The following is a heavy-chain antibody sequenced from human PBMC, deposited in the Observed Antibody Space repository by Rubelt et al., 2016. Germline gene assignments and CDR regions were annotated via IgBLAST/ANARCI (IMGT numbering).Heavy chain of an antibody. CDR3: ASKLYDYPYYFDC. CDR1: GGSINDNNW. Sequence: SLTCAVSGGSINDNNWWSWVRQPPGKGLEWIGEISHSGSTSYNPFLQSRVTISMDKSMHHFSLRLSSVTAADTAVYYCASKLYDYPYYFDCWGQGTLVIVSS. D-gene: IGHD5-12*01. V-gene: IGHV4-4*02. J-gene: IGHJ4*02. CDR2: ISHSGST.